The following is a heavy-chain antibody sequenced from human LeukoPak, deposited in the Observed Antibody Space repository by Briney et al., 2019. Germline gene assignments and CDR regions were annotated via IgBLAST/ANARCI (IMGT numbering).Heavy chain of an antibody. CDR2: ISYDGSNK. V-gene: IGHV3-30*18. J-gene: IGHJ4*02. D-gene: IGHD5-24*01. CDR1: GFTFSYYG. Sequence: GGSLRLSCAASGFTFSYYGIHWVRQAPGKGLEWVALISYDGSNKYYADSVKGRFTISRDNSKNTLYLQMNSLRAEDTAVYYCAKDDRWLPYDYWGQGTLVTVSP. CDR3: AKDDRWLPYDY.